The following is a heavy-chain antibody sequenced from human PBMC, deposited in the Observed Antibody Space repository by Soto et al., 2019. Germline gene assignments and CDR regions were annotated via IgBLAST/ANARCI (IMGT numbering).Heavy chain of an antibody. CDR3: ARAAGIGWEETRYFDL. Sequence: EVQLVESGGDLVQPGGSLRLSCAASGFAFRTYDMHWVRQGTGEGLEWVSTIGTVGDTYYADSAKGRFTISRDDAKNSLYLPMSSLRAGDTAVDYCARAAGIGWEETRYFDLWGRGTLVTVSS. CDR2: IGTVGDT. J-gene: IGHJ2*01. CDR1: GFAFRTYD. V-gene: IGHV3-13*01. D-gene: IGHD6-13*01.